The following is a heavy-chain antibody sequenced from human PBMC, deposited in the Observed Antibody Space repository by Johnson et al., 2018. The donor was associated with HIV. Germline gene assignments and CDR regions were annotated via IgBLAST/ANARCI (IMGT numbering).Heavy chain of an antibody. D-gene: IGHD1-20*01. J-gene: IGHJ3*02. CDR2: ISYDGSNK. Sequence: QVQLVESGGGVVQPGRSLRLSCAASGFTFSTYAMHWVRQAPGKGLEWVAVISYDGSNKYYAGSVKGRFTISRDNSKNTLYLQMNSLRAEDTAVYYCAGDNWNDRWAFDIWGQGTMVTVSS. CDR1: GFTFSTYA. CDR3: AGDNWNDRWAFDI. V-gene: IGHV3-30*14.